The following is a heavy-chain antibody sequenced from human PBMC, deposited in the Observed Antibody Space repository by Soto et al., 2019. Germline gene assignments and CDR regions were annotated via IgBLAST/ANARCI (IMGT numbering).Heavy chain of an antibody. CDR2: IIPISDTT. CDR1: GGTFSSYA. D-gene: IGHD2-2*01. V-gene: IGHV1-69*01. Sequence: QVQLVQSGDEVKKPGSSVKVSCKASGGTFSSYAISWVRQAPGQGLEWMGGIIPISDTTNYAQKFQGRVTMTADESTSTAYMELSSLRSEDTAVYYCARSQGSSTSLEIYYYYYYGMDVWGQGTTVTVSS. CDR3: ARSQGSSTSLEIYYYYYYGMDV. J-gene: IGHJ6*01.